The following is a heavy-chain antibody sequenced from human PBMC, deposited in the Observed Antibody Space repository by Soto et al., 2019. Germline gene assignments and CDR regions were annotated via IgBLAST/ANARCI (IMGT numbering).Heavy chain of an antibody. CDR2: IKSKTDGGTT. CDR3: STFYDSSSYFLQRFDY. CDR1: GFTFSNAW. D-gene: IGHD3-22*01. V-gene: IGHV3-15*01. J-gene: IGHJ4*02. Sequence: GGSLRLSCAASGFTFSNAWMTWVRQAPGKGLEWIGRIKSKTDGGTTDYAAPVKGRFTISRDDSKNTLYLQMNSLKTEDTAVYYWSTFYDSSSYFLQRFDYWGQGSLVTVSS.